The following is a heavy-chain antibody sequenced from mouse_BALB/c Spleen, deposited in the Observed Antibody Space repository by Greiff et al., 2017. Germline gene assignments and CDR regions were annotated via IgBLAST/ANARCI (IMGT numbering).Heavy chain of an antibody. CDR1: GYSFTGYY. Sequence: EVQVVESGPELVKPGASVKISCKASGYSFTGYYMHWVKQSHVKSLEWIGRINPYNGATSYNQNFKDKASLTVDKSSSTAYMELHSLTSEDSAVYYCARQIYYDYDVYFDVWGAGTTVTVSS. J-gene: IGHJ1*01. CDR2: INPYNGAT. V-gene: IGHV1-31*01. CDR3: ARQIYYDYDVYFDV. D-gene: IGHD2-4*01.